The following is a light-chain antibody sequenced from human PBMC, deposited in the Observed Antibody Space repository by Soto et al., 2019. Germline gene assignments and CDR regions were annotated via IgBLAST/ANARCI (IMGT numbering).Light chain of an antibody. Sequence: QSALTQPASVSGSPGQSITISCTGTSSDVGSYNLVSWYQQHPGKAPKLMIYEVSKRPSGVSNRFSGSKSGNTASLTISGLQAEDEADYYCCSCAGSSTFVVFGGGT. CDR2: EVS. CDR1: SSDVGSYNL. CDR3: CSCAGSSTFVV. J-gene: IGLJ2*01. V-gene: IGLV2-23*02.